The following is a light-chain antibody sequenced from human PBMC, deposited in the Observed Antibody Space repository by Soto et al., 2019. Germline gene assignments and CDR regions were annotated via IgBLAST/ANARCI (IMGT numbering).Light chain of an antibody. J-gene: IGKJ1*01. Sequence: EIVRTQSPATLSVSPGERATLSCRASQSVSSNLAWYKQKPGQAPRLLIYGASTRATGIPARFTGSGSGTDFTLTVNRLEPEEFAVYYCHHYGTSRTSGQGTKVDIK. V-gene: IGKV3D-15*01. CDR1: QSVSSN. CDR2: GAS. CDR3: HHYGTSRT.